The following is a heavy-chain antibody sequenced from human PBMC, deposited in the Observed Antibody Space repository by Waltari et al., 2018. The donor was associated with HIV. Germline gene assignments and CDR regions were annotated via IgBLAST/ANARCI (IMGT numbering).Heavy chain of an antibody. V-gene: IGHV3-33*02. CDR3: ARDQHSATNYYGLDV. CDR1: GFNSSNYD. D-gene: IGHD3-10*01. CDR2: IWADGSHE. Sequence: QVHLVESGGAVVQSGKSLRLSCAASGFNSSNYDMHWVRQGPGKGLEWLSVIWADGSHESYADFAKGRFTISRDDSDNTSFLYLSGLRADDTAVYYCARDQHSATNYYGLDVWGQGTTVTVS. J-gene: IGHJ6*02.